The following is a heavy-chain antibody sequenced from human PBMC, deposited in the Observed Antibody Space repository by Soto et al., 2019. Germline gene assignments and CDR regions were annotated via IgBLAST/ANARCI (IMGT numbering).Heavy chain of an antibody. CDR2: ISSSSSYI. V-gene: IGHV3-21*01. D-gene: IGHD5-18*01. J-gene: IGHJ6*02. CDR3: ARDLGGGYSFYAYGMDV. Sequence: PGGSLRLSCAASGFTFSSYSMNWVRQAPGKGLEWVSSISSSSSYIYYADSVKGRFTISRDNAKNSLYLQMNSLRAEDTAVYYCARDLGGGYSFYAYGMDVWGQGTTVTVSS. CDR1: GFTFSSYS.